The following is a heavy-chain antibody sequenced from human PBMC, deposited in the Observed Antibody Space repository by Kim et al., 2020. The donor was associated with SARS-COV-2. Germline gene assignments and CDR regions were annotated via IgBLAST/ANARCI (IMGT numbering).Heavy chain of an antibody. CDR2: IYYSGST. D-gene: IGHD5-18*01. CDR3: AREGGIRPY. V-gene: IGHV4-61*01. Sequence: SETLSLTCTVSGGSVSSGSYYWSWIRQPPGKGLELIGYIYYSGSTNYNPSLKSRVTISVDTSKNQFSLKLSSVTAADTALYYCAREGGIRPYWGQGTLVTVSS. J-gene: IGHJ4*02. CDR1: GGSVSSGSYY.